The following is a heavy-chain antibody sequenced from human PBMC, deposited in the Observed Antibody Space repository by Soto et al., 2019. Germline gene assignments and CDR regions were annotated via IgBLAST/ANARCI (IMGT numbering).Heavy chain of an antibody. Sequence: PGGSLRLSCAASGFTFSSYAMSWVRQAPGKGLEWVSAISGSGGSTYYADSVKGRFTISRDNSKNTLYLQMNSLRAEDTAVYYCARDREVTTTYYYYGMVVWGQGTTVTVSS. J-gene: IGHJ6*02. D-gene: IGHD1-1*01. V-gene: IGHV3-23*01. CDR1: GFTFSSYA. CDR3: ARDREVTTTYYYYGMVV. CDR2: ISGSGGST.